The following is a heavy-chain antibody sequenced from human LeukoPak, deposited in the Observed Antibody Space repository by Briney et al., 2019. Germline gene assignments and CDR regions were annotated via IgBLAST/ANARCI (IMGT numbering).Heavy chain of an antibody. CDR1: GFTFSSYG. V-gene: IGHV3-30*18. Sequence: GGSLRLSCAASGFTFSSYGMHWVRQAPGKELEWVAVISYDGSNKYYADSVKGRFTISRDNSKNTPYLQMNSLRAEDTAVYCCAKVARGSQEDYWGQGTLVTVSS. CDR3: AKVARGSQEDY. CDR2: ISYDGSNK. J-gene: IGHJ4*02. D-gene: IGHD1-26*01.